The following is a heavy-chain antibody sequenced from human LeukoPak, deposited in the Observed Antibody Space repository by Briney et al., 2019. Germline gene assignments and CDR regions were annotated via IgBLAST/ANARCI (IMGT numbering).Heavy chain of an antibody. CDR1: GFTFSSNA. D-gene: IGHD3-22*01. J-gene: IGHJ4*02. CDR3: AKEGASGGYYSNFDF. CDR2: ISGSGSST. Sequence: GGSLRLSCAASGFTFSSNAMSWVRQAPGKGLEWVSAISGSGSSTYYADSVKGRFTISRDNTKNSLYLQIKSLEAEVRAVYYCAKEGASGGYYSNFDFWGQGTLVTVSS. V-gene: IGHV3-23*01.